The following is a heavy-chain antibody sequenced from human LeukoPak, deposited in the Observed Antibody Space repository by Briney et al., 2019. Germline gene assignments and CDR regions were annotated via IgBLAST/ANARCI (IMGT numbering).Heavy chain of an antibody. Sequence: GGSLRLSCAASGFTFDDYAMHWVRQAPGKGLEWVSGISWNSGSIGYADSVKGRFTISRDNAKNSLYLQMNSLRAEDTALYYCASLSAAFDIWGQGTMVTVSS. CDR1: GFTFDDYA. J-gene: IGHJ3*02. CDR3: ASLSAAFDI. V-gene: IGHV3-9*01. CDR2: ISWNSGSI.